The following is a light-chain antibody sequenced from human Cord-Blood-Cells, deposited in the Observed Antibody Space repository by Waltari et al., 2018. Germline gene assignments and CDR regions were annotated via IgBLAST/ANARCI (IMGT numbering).Light chain of an antibody. CDR1: ALPKQY. CDR2: KDS. J-gene: IGLJ1*01. V-gene: IGLV3-25*02. Sequence: SYELTQPPSVSVSPGQTARITCSGDALPKQYASWYQQKPGQAPVLVIYKDSERPSGIPERFSGSSSGTTVTLTISGVQAEDEADYYCQSADSSGTYYVFGTGNKVTVL. CDR3: QSADSSGTYYV.